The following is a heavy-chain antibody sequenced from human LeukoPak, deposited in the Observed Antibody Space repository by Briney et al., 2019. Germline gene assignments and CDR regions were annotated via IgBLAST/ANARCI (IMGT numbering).Heavy chain of an antibody. CDR1: GGSISNYY. V-gene: IGHV4-39*07. Sequence: PSETLSLTCTVSGGSISNYYWGWIRQPPGEGLEWIGSIYYSGSTYYNSSLQSRVTISVDTSKNQFSLKLSSVTAADTAVYYCARGHAPFDYWGQGTLVTVSS. J-gene: IGHJ4*02. CDR2: IYYSGST. CDR3: ARGHAPFDY.